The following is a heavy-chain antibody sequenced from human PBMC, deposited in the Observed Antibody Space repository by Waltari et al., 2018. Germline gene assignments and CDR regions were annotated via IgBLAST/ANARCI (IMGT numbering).Heavy chain of an antibody. Sequence: EVQLVESGGGLVQPGGSLRLSCAASGFTFSSYWMSWVRQAPGKGLEWVANIKQDGSEKYYVDSRKGRFTISRDNAKNSLYLQMNSLRAEDTAVYYCARASSSWYRSNYFDYWGQGTLVTVSS. CDR2: IKQDGSEK. V-gene: IGHV3-7*01. J-gene: IGHJ4*02. D-gene: IGHD6-13*01. CDR3: ARASSSWYRSNYFDY. CDR1: GFTFSSYW.